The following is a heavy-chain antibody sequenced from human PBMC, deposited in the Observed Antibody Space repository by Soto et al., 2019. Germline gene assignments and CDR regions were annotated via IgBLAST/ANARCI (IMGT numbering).Heavy chain of an antibody. CDR1: GFTFTHYY. D-gene: IGHD3-3*02. CDR2: ISSSGRTI. CDR3: ATNSEHFDY. Sequence: QVQLVESGGGLVKPGGSLRLSCAASGFTFTHYYMSWIRQAPGKGLEWVSYISSSGRTIYNADSVKGRFTISRDNAKKSLDLQMISLRAEDTAVYYCATNSEHFDYWGQGTLVTVSS. V-gene: IGHV3-11*01. J-gene: IGHJ4*02.